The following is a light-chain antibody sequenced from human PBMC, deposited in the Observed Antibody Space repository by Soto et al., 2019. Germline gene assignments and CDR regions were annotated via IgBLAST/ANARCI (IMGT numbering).Light chain of an antibody. CDR3: QVWDSSTV. V-gene: IGLV3-9*01. J-gene: IGLJ2*01. CDR2: RDS. Sequence: SYELTQPLSVSVALGQTARITCGGNNIGSKNVHWYQQKPGQAPVLVIYRDSNRPSGIPERFSGSSSGNTATLTISRAQAGDEADYYCQVWDSSTVFGGGTKLTV. CDR1: NIGSKN.